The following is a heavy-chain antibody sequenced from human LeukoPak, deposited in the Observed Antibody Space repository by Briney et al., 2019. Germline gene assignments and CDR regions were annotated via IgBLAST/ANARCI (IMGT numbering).Heavy chain of an antibody. CDR1: GASMSSYF. Sequence: KTSETLSLTCEVSGASMSSYFWTWIRQPPGKALQWIGCVYHSGSTNYNPSLKSRVTISVDKSKNQFSLKLSSVTAADTAVYYCARAPGLLWFGELRKNAFDIWGQGTMVTVSS. CDR3: ARAPGLLWFGELRKNAFDI. V-gene: IGHV4-59*12. J-gene: IGHJ3*02. D-gene: IGHD3-10*01. CDR2: VYHSGST.